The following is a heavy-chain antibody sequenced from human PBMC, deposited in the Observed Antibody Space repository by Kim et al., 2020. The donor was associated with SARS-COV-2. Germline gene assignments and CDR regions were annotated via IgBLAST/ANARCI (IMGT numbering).Heavy chain of an antibody. CDR1: GFTFSSYS. CDR3: ARAVQYYYDSSGYYPDAFDI. CDR2: ISSSSSYI. Sequence: GGSLRLSCAASGFTFSSYSMNWVRQAPGKGLEWVSSISSSSSYIYYADSVKGRFTISRDNAKNSLYLQMNSLRAEDTAVYYCARAVQYYYDSSGYYPDAFDIWGQGTMVTVSS. D-gene: IGHD3-22*01. J-gene: IGHJ3*02. V-gene: IGHV3-21*01.